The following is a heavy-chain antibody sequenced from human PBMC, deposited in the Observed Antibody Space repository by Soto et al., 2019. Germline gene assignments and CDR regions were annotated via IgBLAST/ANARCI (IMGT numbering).Heavy chain of an antibody. J-gene: IGHJ4*02. V-gene: IGHV3-21*01. D-gene: IGHD5-18*01. Sequence: EVQLVESGGGLVKPVGSLRLSCAASGFTFSIYSMNWVRQAPGKGLEWVSSISSSRRYIYYADSVKGRFTISTDNAKNSLYLQMNSLRAEDTAVYYCARDQPGYSYGYGLGYWGQGTLVTVSS. CDR1: GFTFSIYS. CDR2: ISSSRRYI. CDR3: ARDQPGYSYGYGLGY.